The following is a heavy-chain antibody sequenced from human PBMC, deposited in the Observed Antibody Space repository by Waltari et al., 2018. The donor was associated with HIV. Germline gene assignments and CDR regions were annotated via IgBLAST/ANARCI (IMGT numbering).Heavy chain of an antibody. Sequence: QVQLVQSGAEVKKPGASVTVSCKASGYTFPHYYIHWLRQAPGQGLDWMGWSSPSTGATTNEQKCLHRITATTDTSITPVYMELTSLTSDDTATYYCARENSASGDGSWFDPWGQGTLVTVSS. D-gene: IGHD2-21*02. V-gene: IGHV1-2*02. CDR3: ARENSASGDGSWFDP. CDR2: SSPSTGAT. J-gene: IGHJ5*02. CDR1: GYTFPHYY.